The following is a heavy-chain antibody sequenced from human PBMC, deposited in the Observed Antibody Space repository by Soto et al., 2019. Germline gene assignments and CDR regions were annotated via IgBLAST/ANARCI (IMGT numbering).Heavy chain of an antibody. J-gene: IGHJ5*02. V-gene: IGHV1-69*13. CDR2: IIPVYGTT. CDR3: ARDLGGCSAGSCRHNWFDP. CDR1: GDTFSSHT. Sequence: SVKVSCKPSGDTFSSHTISWVRQAPGQGLEWMGGIIPVYGTTKYAQKFQDRVTITADASTSTVYMELSSLRSDDTAVYYCARDLGGCSAGSCRHNWFDPWSQGTLVTVSS. D-gene: IGHD2-15*01.